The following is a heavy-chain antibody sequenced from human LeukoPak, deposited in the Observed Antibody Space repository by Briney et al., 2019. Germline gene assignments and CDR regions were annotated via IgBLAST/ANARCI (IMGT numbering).Heavy chain of an antibody. Sequence: SETLSLTCSVSGGSISSYYWSWIRQPAGKGLEWIGRIYTSGNTNYNPSLKSRVTMSVDTSKNQFSLKLSSVTAADTAVYYCAGYYYDNTGFDYWGQGTLVTVSS. CDR1: GGSISSYY. CDR3: AGYYYDNTGFDY. V-gene: IGHV4-4*07. J-gene: IGHJ4*02. CDR2: IYTSGNT. D-gene: IGHD3-22*01.